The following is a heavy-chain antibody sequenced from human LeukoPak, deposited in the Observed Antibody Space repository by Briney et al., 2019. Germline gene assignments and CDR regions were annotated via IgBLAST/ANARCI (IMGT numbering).Heavy chain of an antibody. CDR1: GFTVSSNY. J-gene: IGHJ3*02. Sequence: QAGGSLRLSCAASGFTVSSNYMSWVRQAPGKGLEWVSVIYSGGSTYYADSVKGRFTISRHNSKNTLYLQMNSLRAEDTAVYYCARGLHMVRFYDAFDIWGQGTMVTVSS. D-gene: IGHD3-10*01. V-gene: IGHV3-53*04. CDR2: IYSGGST. CDR3: ARGLHMVRFYDAFDI.